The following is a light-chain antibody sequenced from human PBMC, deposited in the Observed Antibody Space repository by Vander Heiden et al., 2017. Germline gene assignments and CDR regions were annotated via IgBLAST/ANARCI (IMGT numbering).Light chain of an antibody. J-gene: IGKJ1*01. CDR2: GAS. Sequence: EIVLTQSPGTLSLSPGERATLSCRASQRVSSSYLARYQQKPGQAPRLLIYGASSRATGIPDRFSGSGSGTDFTLTISRLEPEDVAVYYCQQYGSSPRTFGQGTKVEIK. CDR3: QQYGSSPRT. V-gene: IGKV3-20*01. CDR1: QRVSSSY.